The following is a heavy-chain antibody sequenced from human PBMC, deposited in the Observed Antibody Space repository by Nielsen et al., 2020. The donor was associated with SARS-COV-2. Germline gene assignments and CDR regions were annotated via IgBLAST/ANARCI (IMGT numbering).Heavy chain of an antibody. Sequence: GGSLRLSCAASGFTFSDYYMGWVRQSPGTGLKLLSYISSSGSTIYYADSVKGRFTMSRDNAKKSLFLQMNSLRAEDTAVYYCAKDSGDQCYYSYGMDVWGQGTTVTVSS. CDR3: AKDSGDQCYYSYGMDV. CDR2: ISSSGSTI. CDR1: GFTFSDYY. J-gene: IGHJ6*02. V-gene: IGHV3-11*01. D-gene: IGHD2-21*01.